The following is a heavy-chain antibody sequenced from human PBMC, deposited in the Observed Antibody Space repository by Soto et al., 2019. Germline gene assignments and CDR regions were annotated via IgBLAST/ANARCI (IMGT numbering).Heavy chain of an antibody. Sequence: GGSLRLSCAASGFTFSSYAMHWVRQAPGKGLEWVAVISYDGSNKYYADSVKGRFTISRDNSKNTLYLQMNSLRAEDTAVYYCACDARYDSSGYYSAYDAFDIWGQGTMVTVSS. CDR1: GFTFSSYA. V-gene: IGHV3-30-3*01. CDR3: ACDARYDSSGYYSAYDAFDI. J-gene: IGHJ3*02. D-gene: IGHD3-22*01. CDR2: ISYDGSNK.